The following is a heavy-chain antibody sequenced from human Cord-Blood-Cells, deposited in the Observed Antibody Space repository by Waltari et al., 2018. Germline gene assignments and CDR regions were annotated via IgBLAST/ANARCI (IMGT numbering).Heavy chain of an antibody. CDR3: ARSLDYYDSSGYDY. CDR2: IIPIFGTA. D-gene: IGHD3-22*01. CDR1: GGTFSSSA. Sequence: QVQLVQSGAEVKKPGSSVKVSCKASGGTFSSSAISWVRRAPGQGLEWMGGIIPIFGTANYAQKFQGRVTITADESTSTAYMELSSLRSEDTAVYYCARSLDYYDSSGYDYWGQGTLVTVYS. V-gene: IGHV1-69*01. J-gene: IGHJ4*02.